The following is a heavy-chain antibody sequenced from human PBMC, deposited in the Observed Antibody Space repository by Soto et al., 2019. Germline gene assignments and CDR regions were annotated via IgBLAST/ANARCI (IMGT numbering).Heavy chain of an antibody. CDR1: GGSISSSNW. D-gene: IGHD3-10*01. CDR3: ARADNSRVQTGAFDY. Sequence: QVQLHESGPGLVKPSGPLSLTCAVSGGSISSSNWWSWVRKPPGKGLEWIGEIFHSGSTKYNPSLKSRVPISADKTNHQSYLKLSSVTAAATAVYYCARADNSRVQTGAFDYWGQGTLVTVSS. V-gene: IGHV4-4*02. J-gene: IGHJ4*02. CDR2: IFHSGST.